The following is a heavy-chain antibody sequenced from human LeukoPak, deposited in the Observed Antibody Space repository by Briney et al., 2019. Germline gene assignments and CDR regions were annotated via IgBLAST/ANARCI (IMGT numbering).Heavy chain of an antibody. D-gene: IGHD5-18*01. CDR3: AKECAVRGYTYGFDY. J-gene: IGHJ4*02. V-gene: IGHV3-23*01. Sequence: GGSLRLSCAASGFTFSSYPMSWVRQAPGKGLEWVSAISDSGDSTYYAATVKGRFTISRDNSKNTVYLQMNSLRAEDTAIYHCAKECAVRGYTYGFDYWGQGTLVSVSS. CDR1: GFTFSSYP. CDR2: ISDSGDST.